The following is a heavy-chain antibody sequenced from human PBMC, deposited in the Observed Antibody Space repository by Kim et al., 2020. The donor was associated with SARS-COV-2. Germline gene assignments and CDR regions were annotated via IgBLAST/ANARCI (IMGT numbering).Heavy chain of an antibody. CDR3: ARDFYDSSGIRAFDI. Sequence: DSVKGRFTISRDNAKNSLYLQMNSLMAEDTALYHCARDFYDSSGIRAFDIWGQGTMVTVSS. V-gene: IGHV3-20*01. J-gene: IGHJ3*02. D-gene: IGHD3-22*01.